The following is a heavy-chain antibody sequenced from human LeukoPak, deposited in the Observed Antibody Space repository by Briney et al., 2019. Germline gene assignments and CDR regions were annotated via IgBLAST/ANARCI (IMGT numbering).Heavy chain of an antibody. V-gene: IGHV4-59*01. CDR1: GGSISSYY. Sequence: SETLSLTCTVSGGSISSYYWSWIRQPPGKGLEWIGYIYYGGSTNYNPSLKSRVTISVDTSKNQFSLRLSSVTAADTAVYYCARWAHYYDSSGSDAFDIWGQGTMVTVSS. CDR3: ARWAHYYDSSGSDAFDI. D-gene: IGHD3-22*01. J-gene: IGHJ3*02. CDR2: IYYGGST.